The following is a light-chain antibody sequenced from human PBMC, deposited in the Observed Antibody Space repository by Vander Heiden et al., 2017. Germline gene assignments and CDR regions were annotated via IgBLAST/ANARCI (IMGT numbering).Light chain of an antibody. J-gene: IGKJ1*01. CDR2: WAS. V-gene: IGKV4-1*01. CDR1: QNVLYSSNNKNY. CDR3: QQYYSSPRT. Sequence: DIVLTQSAAPLRVSLGERATFNCKSSQNVLYSSNNKNYLAWYQQKPGQPPRLLIYWASTRESGVPDRFSGSGSGTDFTLTISSLQAEDVAVYYCQQYYSSPRTFGQGTKVEVK.